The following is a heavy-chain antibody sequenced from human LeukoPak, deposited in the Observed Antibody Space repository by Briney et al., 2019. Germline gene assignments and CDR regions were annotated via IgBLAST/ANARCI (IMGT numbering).Heavy chain of an antibody. V-gene: IGHV4-59*01. CDR3: ARDPSAFAGYFDY. D-gene: IGHD6-13*01. J-gene: IGHJ4*02. CDR2: IYNSGTT. Sequence: SETLSLTCIVSGGSITSYYWSWIRQPPGKGLEWIGYIYNSGTTNYNPSLKSRVTISADTSKNQISLNLSSVTAADTAVYYCARDPSAFAGYFDYWGQGTLGTVFS. CDR1: GGSITSYY.